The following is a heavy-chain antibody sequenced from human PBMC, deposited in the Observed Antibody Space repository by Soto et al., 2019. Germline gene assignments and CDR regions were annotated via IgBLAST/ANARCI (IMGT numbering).Heavy chain of an antibody. D-gene: IGHD3-10*01. V-gene: IGHV1-3*01. J-gene: IGHJ5*02. CDR3: ARDLHYRVRWSPWGNWFDP. CDR2: INAGNGNT. CDR1: GYTFTSYA. Sequence: GASVKVSCKASGYTFTSYAMHWVRQAPGQRLEWMGWINAGNGNTKYSQKFQGRVTITRDTSASTAYMELSSLRSEDTAVYYCARDLHYRVRWSPWGNWFDPWGQGTLVTVSS.